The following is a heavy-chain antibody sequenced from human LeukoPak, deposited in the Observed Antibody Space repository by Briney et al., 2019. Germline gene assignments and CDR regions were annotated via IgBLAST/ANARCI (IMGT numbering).Heavy chain of an antibody. CDR1: GGSFSGYY. CDR3: ARRGYCSSTSCYATRFDP. D-gene: IGHD2-2*01. CDR2: INHSGST. V-gene: IGHV4-34*01. J-gene: IGHJ5*02. Sequence: SETLSLTCAVYGGSFSGYYWSWIRQPPGKGLEWIGEINHSGSTNYYPSLKSRVTISVDTSKNQFSLKLSSVTAADTAVYYCARRGYCSSTSCYATRFDPWGQGTLVTVSS.